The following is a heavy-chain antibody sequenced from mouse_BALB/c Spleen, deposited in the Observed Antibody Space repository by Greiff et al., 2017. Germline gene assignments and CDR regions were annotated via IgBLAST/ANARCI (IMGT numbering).Heavy chain of an antibody. CDR3: ARYYGSSYWYFDV. V-gene: IGHV2-6-7*01. CDR2: IWGDGST. CDR1: GFSLTGYG. D-gene: IGHD1-1*01. J-gene: IGHJ1*01. Sequence: QVQLKESGPGLVAPSQSLSITCTVSGFSLTGYGVNWVRQPPGKGLEWLGMIWGDGSTDYNSALKSRLSISKDNSKSQVFLKMNSLQTDDTARYYCARYYGSSYWYFDVWGAGTTVTVSS.